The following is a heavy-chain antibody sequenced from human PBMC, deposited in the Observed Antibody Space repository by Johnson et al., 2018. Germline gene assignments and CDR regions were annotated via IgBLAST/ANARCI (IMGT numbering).Heavy chain of an antibody. V-gene: IGHV3-9*01. CDR2: ISWNSGSI. CDR3: TRVQNHQRLMSYHYYGMDV. Sequence: VQLVQSGGVVVQPGGSLRLSCAASGFTFDDYTMHWVRQAPGKGLEWVSGISWNSGSIGYADSVKGRFTISRDNAKNSLYLQMNSMRAEDTALDYCTRVQNHQRLMSYHYYGMDVWGQGTTVTVSS. J-gene: IGHJ6*02. D-gene: IGHD6-25*01. CDR1: GFTFDDYT.